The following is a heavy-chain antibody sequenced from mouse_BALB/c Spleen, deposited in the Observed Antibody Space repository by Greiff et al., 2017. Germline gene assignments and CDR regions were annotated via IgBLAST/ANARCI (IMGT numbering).Heavy chain of an antibody. D-gene: IGHD3-1*01. Sequence: VQLQQSGPGLVQPSQSLSITCPVSGFSLTSYGVHWVRQSPGKGLEWLGVIWSGGSTDYNAAFISRLSISKDNSKSQVFFKMNSLQANDTAIYYCARNSGFRRYFDVWGAGTTVTVSS. J-gene: IGHJ1*01. CDR3: ARNSGFRRYFDV. CDR2: IWSGGST. CDR1: GFSLTSYG. V-gene: IGHV2-2*02.